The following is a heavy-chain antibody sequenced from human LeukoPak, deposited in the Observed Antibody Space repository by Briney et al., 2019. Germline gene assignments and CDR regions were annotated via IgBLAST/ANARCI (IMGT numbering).Heavy chain of an antibody. J-gene: IGHJ4*02. CDR2: INPNSGGT. CDR1: GYTFTGYY. D-gene: IGHD5-18*01. CDR3: ARGGRPPLRGYSYGYFDY. V-gene: IGHV1-2*02. Sequence: ASGKVSCKASGYTFTGYYMHWVRQAPGQGLEWMGWINPNSGGTNYAQKFQGRVTMTRDTSISTAYMELSRLRSDDTAVYYCARGGRPPLRGYSYGYFDYWGQGTLVTVSS.